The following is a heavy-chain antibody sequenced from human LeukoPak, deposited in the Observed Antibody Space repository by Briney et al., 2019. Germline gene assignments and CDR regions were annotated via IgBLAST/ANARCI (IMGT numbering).Heavy chain of an antibody. J-gene: IGHJ4*02. D-gene: IGHD5-24*01. V-gene: IGHV4-39*07. CDR2: IYYSGST. CDR1: GGSISSSSYY. CDR3: ARGGSRDGYNRPLDY. Sequence: SETLSLTCTVSGGSISSSSYYWGWIRQPPGEGLEWIGSIYYSGSTYYNPSLKSRVTISVDTSKNQFSLRLNSVTAADTAVYYCARGGSRDGYNRPLDYWGQGTLVTVSS.